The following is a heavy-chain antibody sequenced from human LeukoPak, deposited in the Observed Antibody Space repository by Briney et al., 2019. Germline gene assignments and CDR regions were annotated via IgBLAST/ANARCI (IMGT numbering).Heavy chain of an antibody. CDR3: ARGSGSRRPNFDY. J-gene: IGHJ4*02. Sequence: SETLSLTCTVSGGSISSYYWSWIRQPPGKGLEWIGSIYYSGSTYFNPSLKSRVTISVDTSKNHFSLKLSSVTAADTAVYYCARGSGSRRPNFDYWGQGTLVTVSS. CDR2: IYYSGST. V-gene: IGHV4-59*01. D-gene: IGHD1-26*01. CDR1: GGSISSYY.